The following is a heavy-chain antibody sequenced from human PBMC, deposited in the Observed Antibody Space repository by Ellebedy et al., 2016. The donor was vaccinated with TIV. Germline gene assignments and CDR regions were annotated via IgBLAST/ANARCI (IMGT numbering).Heavy chain of an antibody. CDR1: GYSFTSYW. CDR3: ARLDGVHGAFDI. J-gene: IGHJ3*02. Sequence: GGSLRLSCKGSGYSFTSYWIGWVRQMPGKGLEWMGIIYPGDSETRYSPSFQGQVTISADKSITTAYLQWISLKASDTAMYYCARLDGVHGAFDIWGQGTMVTVSS. CDR2: IYPGDSET. D-gene: IGHD2-8*01. V-gene: IGHV5-51*01.